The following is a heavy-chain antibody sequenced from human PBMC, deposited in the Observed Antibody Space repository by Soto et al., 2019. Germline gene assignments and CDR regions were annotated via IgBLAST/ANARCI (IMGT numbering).Heavy chain of an antibody. CDR3: ARVTDGIAAAAPFDY. CDR1: GGAISSSNW. J-gene: IGHJ4*02. D-gene: IGHD6-13*01. V-gene: IGHV4-4*02. Sequence: PSETLSLTCAVSGGAISSSNWGSWVRQPPGKGLEWIGEIYHSGSTNYNPSLKSRFTISVDKSKNQFSLKLSSVTAADTAVYYCARVTDGIAAAAPFDYWGQGTLVTVSS. CDR2: IYHSGST.